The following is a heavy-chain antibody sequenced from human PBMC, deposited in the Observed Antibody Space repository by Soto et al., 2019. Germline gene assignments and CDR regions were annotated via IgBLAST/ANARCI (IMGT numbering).Heavy chain of an antibody. J-gene: IGHJ6*02. V-gene: IGHV4-39*01. CDR2: IYYSGST. CDR1: GGSISSSSYY. CDR3: ARHSGQRSYYGSGSYYRVYYYYGMDD. D-gene: IGHD3-10*01. Sequence: TSETLSLTCTVSGGSISSSSYYWGWIRQPPGKGLEWIGSIYYSGSTYYNPSLKSRVTISVDTYKNQFSLKLSSVPAADTAVYYCARHSGQRSYYGSGSYYRVYYYYGMDDWGQGTTVTVSS.